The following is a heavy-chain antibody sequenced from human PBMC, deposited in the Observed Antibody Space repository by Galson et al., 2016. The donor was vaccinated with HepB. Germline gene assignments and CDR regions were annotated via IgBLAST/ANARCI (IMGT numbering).Heavy chain of an antibody. J-gene: IGHJ5*02. V-gene: IGHV1-46*01. CDR3: ARDLGSSGRGDL. Sequence: QSGAEVKKPGASVKISCKASGYSFTRFYFHWVRQAPGQGLEWMGIINPSGGSTTSAQKFHGRVAMTIDTATTTVYMELNSLRSEDTAVEYCARDLGSSGRGDLWGQGTLVLVSS. CDR1: GYSFTRFY. D-gene: IGHD6-19*01. CDR2: INPSGGST.